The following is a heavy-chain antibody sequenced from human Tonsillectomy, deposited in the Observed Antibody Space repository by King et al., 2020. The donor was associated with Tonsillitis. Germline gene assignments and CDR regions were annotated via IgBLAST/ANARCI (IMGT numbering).Heavy chain of an antibody. Sequence: VPPVASCGVLVPPVVSLSVSCSASGFTFSPYWMHMLLHCAWTWVCFVAVIRTAGSSTTYADSLKGRFTVSRDNAKNTLYLQMNSLRAEDTAVYYCVRVWDYFWSGYYIDYWGQGTLVTVSS. D-gene: IGHD3-3*01. CDR2: IRTAGSST. CDR1: GFTFSPYW. V-gene: IGHV3-74*03. J-gene: IGHJ4*02. CDR3: VRVWDYFWSGYYIDY.